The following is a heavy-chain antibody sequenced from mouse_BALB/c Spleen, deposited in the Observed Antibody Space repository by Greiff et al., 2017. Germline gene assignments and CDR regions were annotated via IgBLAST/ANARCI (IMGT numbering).Heavy chain of an antibody. CDR1: GYSITSDYA. Sequence: EVQLQQSGPGLVKPSQSLSLTCTVTGYSITSDYAWNWIRQFPGNKLEWMGYISYSGSTSYNPSLKSRISITRDTSKNQFFLQLNSVTTEDTATYYCATDRYPYYAMDYWGQGTSVTVSS. CDR2: ISYSGST. V-gene: IGHV3-2*02. J-gene: IGHJ4*01. CDR3: ATDRYPYYAMDY. D-gene: IGHD2-14*01.